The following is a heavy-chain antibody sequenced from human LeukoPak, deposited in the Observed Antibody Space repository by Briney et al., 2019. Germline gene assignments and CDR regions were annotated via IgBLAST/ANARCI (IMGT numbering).Heavy chain of an antibody. V-gene: IGHV1-8*01. CDR1: GYTFTSYD. D-gene: IGHD6-19*01. CDR3: ASGPLIAVAAKDY. CDR2: MNPNSGNT. J-gene: IGHJ4*02. Sequence: ASVKVSCKASGYTFTSYDVNWVRQAPGQGLEWIGWMNPNSGNTGYAQKFQGRVTKTRNTSISTAYMELSSLRSEDTAVYYCASGPLIAVAAKDYWGQGTLVTVSS.